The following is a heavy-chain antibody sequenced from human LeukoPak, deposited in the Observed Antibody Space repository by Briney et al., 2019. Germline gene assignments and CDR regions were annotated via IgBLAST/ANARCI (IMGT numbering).Heavy chain of an antibody. V-gene: IGHV4-59*01. D-gene: IGHD2-2*01. CDR2: IYYSGST. CDR3: ARGVVVPAAIAE. CDR1: GGSISSYY. Sequence: SETLSLTCTVSGGSISSYYWSWIRQPPGKGLEWIGYIYYSGSTNYNPSLKSRVTISVDTSKNQFSLKLSSVTAVDTAVYYCARGVVVPAAIAEWGQGTLVTVSS. J-gene: IGHJ4*02.